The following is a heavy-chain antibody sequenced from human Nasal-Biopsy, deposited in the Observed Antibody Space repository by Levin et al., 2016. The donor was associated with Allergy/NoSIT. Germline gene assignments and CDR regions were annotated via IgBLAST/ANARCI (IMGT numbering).Heavy chain of an antibody. CDR2: IGWRFSSI. J-gene: IGHJ4*02. Sequence: GESLKISCVASGFTFTNYAMNWVRQAPGKGLEWVSYIGWRFSSIYYADSVRGRFTISRDNAKQSLFLQMDSLRAEDTAVYYCATLGVHWGQGTLVTVSS. D-gene: IGHD3-10*01. CDR1: GFTFTNYA. CDR3: ATLGVH. V-gene: IGHV3-48*04.